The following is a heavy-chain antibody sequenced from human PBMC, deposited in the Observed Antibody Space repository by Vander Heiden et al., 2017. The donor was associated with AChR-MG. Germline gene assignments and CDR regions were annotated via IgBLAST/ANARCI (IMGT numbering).Heavy chain of an antibody. CDR2: IGTAGDT. Sequence: EVQLAETGGGLVQPGGSLRRYCAASGFSVSSYYMHWVRQATGKGLECVSAIGTAGDTYYPGSVKGRFTISRENAKISLNLQMNSLRAGDTAVYYCARAQLDWSGYLYYMDVWGKGTTVTVSS. CDR3: ARAQLDWSGYLYYMDV. J-gene: IGHJ6*03. CDR1: GFSVSSYY. D-gene: IGHD3-3*01. V-gene: IGHV3-13*01.